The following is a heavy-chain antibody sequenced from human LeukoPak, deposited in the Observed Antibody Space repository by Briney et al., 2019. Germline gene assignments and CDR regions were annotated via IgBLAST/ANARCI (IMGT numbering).Heavy chain of an antibody. CDR2: INPTSGGT. CDR3: AREFRTTTWSYDAFDL. Sequence: ASVKVSCKASGYTFTYYYMHWVRQAPGQGLEWVGWINPTSGGTNYAQKFQDRVTMTRDTSNYTSYMELSRLTSDDTAVYYCAREFRTTTWSYDAFDLWGQGTMVTVSS. CDR1: GYTFTYYY. D-gene: IGHD1/OR15-1a*01. V-gene: IGHV1-2*02. J-gene: IGHJ3*01.